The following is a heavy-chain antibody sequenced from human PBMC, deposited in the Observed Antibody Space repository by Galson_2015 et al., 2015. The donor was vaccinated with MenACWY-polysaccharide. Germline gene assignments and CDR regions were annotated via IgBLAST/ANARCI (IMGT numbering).Heavy chain of an antibody. CDR2: ISAYNGNT. D-gene: IGHD6-19*01. CDR1: GYTFTSYD. V-gene: IGHV1-18*01. CDR3: ARGYLMDSSGWYNY. Sequence: SVKVSCKASGYTFTSYDINWVRQATGQGLGWMGWISAYNGNTNYAQKLQGRVTMTTDTSTSTAYMELRSLRSDDTAVYYCARGYLMDSSGWYNYWGQGTLVTVSS. J-gene: IGHJ4*02.